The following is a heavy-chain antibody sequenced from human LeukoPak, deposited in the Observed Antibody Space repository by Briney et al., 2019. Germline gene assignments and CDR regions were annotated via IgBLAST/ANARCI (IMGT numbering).Heavy chain of an antibody. CDR3: ARNPPRIVGATEAYWYFDL. CDR2: MNHSGST. D-gene: IGHD1-26*01. V-gene: IGHV4-34*01. J-gene: IGHJ2*01. CDR1: GESINPYY. Sequence: SETLSLTCTVSGESINPYYWNWIRQSPGKGLEWIGEMNHSGSTNYKPSLKSRVTISVDTSKNQFSLKLSSVTAADTAVYYCARNPPRIVGATEAYWYFDLWGRGTLVTVSS.